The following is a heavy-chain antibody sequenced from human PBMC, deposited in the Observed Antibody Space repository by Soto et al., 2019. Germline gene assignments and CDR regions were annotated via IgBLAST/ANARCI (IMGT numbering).Heavy chain of an antibody. Sequence: GGSLRLSCAASGFTLSSYWIHWVRQAPGKGLVWVSHISSDGSSTYYADSVKGRFTISRDNAKNTLYLQMNSLRAEDAAVYYCARRPHGFDIWGQGTMVTVSS. CDR3: ARRPHGFDI. CDR2: ISSDGSST. CDR1: GFTLSSYW. J-gene: IGHJ3*02. V-gene: IGHV3-74*01.